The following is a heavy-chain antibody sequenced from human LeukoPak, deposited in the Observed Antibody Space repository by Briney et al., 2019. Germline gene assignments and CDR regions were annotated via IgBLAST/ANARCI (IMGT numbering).Heavy chain of an antibody. D-gene: IGHD3-10*01. Sequence: SETLSLTCTVSGGSISSYYWSWIGQPAGKGLEWIGRIYTSGSTNYNPSLKSRVTMSVDTSKNQFSLKLSSVTAADTAVYYCATDGMVRGPDAWFDSWGQGTLVTVSS. CDR2: IYTSGST. CDR3: ATDGMVRGPDAWFDS. CDR1: GGSISSYY. V-gene: IGHV4-4*07. J-gene: IGHJ5*01.